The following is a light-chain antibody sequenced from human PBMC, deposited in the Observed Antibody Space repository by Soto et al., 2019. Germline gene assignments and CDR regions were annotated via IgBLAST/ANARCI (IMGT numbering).Light chain of an antibody. V-gene: IGKV3-15*01. J-gene: IGKJ1*01. CDR3: QQYNNWPEWT. Sequence: EIVMTQSPATLSVSPGERATLSCRASQSVSSNLAWYQQKPGQAPRLLIYGASTRATGIPARFSGSGSGTEVTLTIRSLQSEDFAVYYCQQYNNWPEWTFGQGTKVEIK. CDR2: GAS. CDR1: QSVSSN.